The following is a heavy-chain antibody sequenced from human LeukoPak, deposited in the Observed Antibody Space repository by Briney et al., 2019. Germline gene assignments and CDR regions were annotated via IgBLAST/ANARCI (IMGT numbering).Heavy chain of an antibody. CDR2: ISGSGGST. V-gene: IGHV3-23*01. Sequence: GGTLRLSCAASGFTFSSYAMSWVRQAPGKGLEWVSAISGSGGSTYYADSVKGRFTISRDNSKNTLYLQMNSLRAEDTAVYYCARDYDSSGYYWYYYYGMDVWGQGTTVTVSS. J-gene: IGHJ6*02. D-gene: IGHD3-22*01. CDR3: ARDYDSSGYYWYYYYGMDV. CDR1: GFTFSSYA.